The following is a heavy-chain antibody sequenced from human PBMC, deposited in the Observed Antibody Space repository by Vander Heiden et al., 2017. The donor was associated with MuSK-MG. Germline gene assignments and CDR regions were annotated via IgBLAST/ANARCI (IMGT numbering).Heavy chain of an antibody. D-gene: IGHD3-22*01. CDR3: ARDTHYDSSTFDI. J-gene: IGHJ3*02. CDR2: ISSSSSYI. V-gene: IGHV3-21*01. CDR1: GFTFSSYS. Sequence: EVQLVESGGGLVKPGGSLRLSCAASGFTFSSYSMNWVRQAPGKGLEWVSSISSSSSYIYYADSVKGRFTISRDNAKNSLYLQMNSLRAEDTAVYYCARDTHYDSSTFDIWGQGTMVTVSS.